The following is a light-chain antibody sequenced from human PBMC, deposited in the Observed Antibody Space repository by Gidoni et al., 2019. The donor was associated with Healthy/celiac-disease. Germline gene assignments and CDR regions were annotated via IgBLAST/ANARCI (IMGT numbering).Light chain of an antibody. V-gene: IGKV3-11*01. CDR2: DAS. CDR1: QSVSSY. CDR3: QQRSNWPRT. J-gene: IGKJ1*01. Sequence: EIVLTQSPATLSLSPGERATLSCRASQSVSSYLAWYQQKPGQAPRLLIYDASNRATGIPARFSGSGSGTDFTLTISSLEPEDFPVYYCQQRSNWPRTFGQXTKVEIK.